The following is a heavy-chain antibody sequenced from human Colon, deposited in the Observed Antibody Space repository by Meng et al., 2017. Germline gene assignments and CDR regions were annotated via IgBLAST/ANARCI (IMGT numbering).Heavy chain of an antibody. D-gene: IGHD3-16*01. CDR3: SRDSMIGGGFDY. J-gene: IGHJ4*02. Sequence: GGSLRLSCAASGFSFSDHYMDWFRRAPGQGLEWVARITTRTAGYSTQYAASVKGRFTISRDDSKNSMFLQMNSLKTEDSALYYCSRDSMIGGGFDYWGQGTQVTVSS. CDR1: GFSFSDHY. CDR2: ITTRTAGYST. V-gene: IGHV3-72*01.